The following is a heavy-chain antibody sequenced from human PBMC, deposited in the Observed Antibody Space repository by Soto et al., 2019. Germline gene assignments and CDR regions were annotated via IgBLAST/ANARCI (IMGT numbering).Heavy chain of an antibody. V-gene: IGHV5-10-1*01. D-gene: IGHD2-8*01. CDR2: IDPSDSYT. CDR3: ARLKKSMMVYAIQSRYYYYGMDV. Sequence: GESLKISCKGSGYSFTSYWISWVRQMPGKGLEWMGRIDPSDSYTHYSPSFQGHVTIPADKSISTAYLQWSSLKASDTAMYYWARLKKSMMVYAIQSRYYYYGMDVWGQGTTVTVSS. CDR1: GYSFTSYW. J-gene: IGHJ6*02.